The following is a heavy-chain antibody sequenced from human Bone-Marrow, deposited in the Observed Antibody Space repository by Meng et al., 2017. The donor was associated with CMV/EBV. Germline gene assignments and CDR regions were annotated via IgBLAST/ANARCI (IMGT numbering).Heavy chain of an antibody. CDR2: ISAYNGNT. CDR3: ARRAQYCSSTSCYAKGDY. Sequence: ASVKVSCKASGYTFTSYGISWVRQAPGQGLEWMGWISAYNGNTNYAQKLQGRVTMTTDTSTSTAYMELRSLRSDDTAVYYGARRAQYCSSTSCYAKGDYWGQGTLVTVSS. CDR1: GYTFTSYG. J-gene: IGHJ4*02. V-gene: IGHV1-18*01. D-gene: IGHD2-2*01.